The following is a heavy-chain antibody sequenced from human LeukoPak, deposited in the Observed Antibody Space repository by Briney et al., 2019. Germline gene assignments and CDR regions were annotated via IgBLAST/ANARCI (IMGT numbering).Heavy chain of an antibody. CDR1: GYSFTSYW. CDR2: IYPGDSDA. CDR3: ARRRYCSSTSCYQRPYHYYMDV. J-gene: IGHJ6*03. V-gene: IGHV5-51*01. D-gene: IGHD2-2*01. Sequence: GESLKSSCKGSGYSFTSYWIGWVRQMPGKGLERMGIIYPGDSDARYSPSFQGQVTISADKSISTAYLQWSSLKASDTAMYYCARRRYCSSTSCYQRPYHYYMDVWGKGTTVTVSS.